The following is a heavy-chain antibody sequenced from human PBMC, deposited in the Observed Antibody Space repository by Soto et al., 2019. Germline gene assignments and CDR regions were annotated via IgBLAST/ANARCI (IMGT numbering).Heavy chain of an antibody. CDR2: IYYSGST. CDR1: GGSISSGDYY. D-gene: IGHD5-18*01. CDR3: ASGNVDTAMVVYYYYYGMDV. J-gene: IGHJ6*02. Sequence: QVQLQESGPGLVKPSQTLSLTCTVSGGSISSGDYYWSWIRQPPGKGLEWIGYIYYSGSTYYNPSLKSRVTISVDTSKNQFSLKLSSVTAADTAVYYCASGNVDTAMVVYYYYYGMDVWGQGTTVTVSS. V-gene: IGHV4-30-4*01.